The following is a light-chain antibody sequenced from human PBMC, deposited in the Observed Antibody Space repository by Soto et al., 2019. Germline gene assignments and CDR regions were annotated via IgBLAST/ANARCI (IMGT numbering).Light chain of an antibody. CDR2: STN. CDR1: SGSVSTSYY. CDR3: VLYMGGGLDV. V-gene: IGLV8-61*01. J-gene: IGLJ1*01. Sequence: QTVVTQEPSLSVSPGGTVTLTCGLNSGSVSTSYYPSWYQQTPGQAPRTLIYSTNTRSSGVPARFSGSILGNKAALTITWAQADDESDYFCVLYMGGGLDVFAPGTKLTVL.